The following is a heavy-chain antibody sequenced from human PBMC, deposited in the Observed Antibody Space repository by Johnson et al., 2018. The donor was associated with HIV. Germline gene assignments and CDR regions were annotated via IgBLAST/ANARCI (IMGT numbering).Heavy chain of an antibody. J-gene: IGHJ3*02. CDR3: ARRIAAADDAFDI. CDR2: ISYDGSNK. CDR1: GFTFGTYW. V-gene: IGHV3-30*01. Sequence: QVQLVESGGGLVQPGGSLRLSCVASGFTFGTYWMSWVRQAPGKWLEWVAVISYDGSNKYYADSVQGRFTISRDNSKNTLYLQMNSLRAEDTAMYYCARRIAAADDAFDIWGQGTMVTVSS. D-gene: IGHD6-25*01.